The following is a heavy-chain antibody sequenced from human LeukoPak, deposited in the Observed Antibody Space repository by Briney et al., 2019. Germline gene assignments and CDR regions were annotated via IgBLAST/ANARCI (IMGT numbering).Heavy chain of an antibody. V-gene: IGHV1-2*02. J-gene: IGHJ6*02. Sequence: ASVKVSFKASVYTFTGYYMHWVRQAPGQGLEWMGWINPNSGGTNYAQKFQGRVTMTRDTSISTAYMELSRLRSDDTAVYYCARVNIGYSKSRGMDVWGQGTTVTVSS. CDR2: INPNSGGT. CDR3: ARVNIGYSKSRGMDV. D-gene: IGHD4-11*01. CDR1: VYTFTGYY.